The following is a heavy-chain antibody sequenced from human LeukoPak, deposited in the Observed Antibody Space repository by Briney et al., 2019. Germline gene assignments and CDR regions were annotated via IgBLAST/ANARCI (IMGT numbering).Heavy chain of an antibody. D-gene: IGHD6-13*01. V-gene: IGHV1-69*05. Sequence: SVKVSCKASGGTFSSYAISWVRQAPGQGLEWMGGIIPIFGTANYAQKFQGRVTITTDECTSTAYMELSSLRSEDTAVYYCASSAGSSWSRHYYYYYMDVWGKGTTVTVSS. CDR2: IIPIFGTA. CDR1: GGTFSSYA. CDR3: ASSAGSSWSRHYYYYYMDV. J-gene: IGHJ6*03.